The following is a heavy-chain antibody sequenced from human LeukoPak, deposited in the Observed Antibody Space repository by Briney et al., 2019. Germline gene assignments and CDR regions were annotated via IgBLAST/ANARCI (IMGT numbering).Heavy chain of an antibody. D-gene: IGHD6-13*01. J-gene: IGHJ3*02. CDR3: ARARPGIAAAGDAFDI. CDR2: IYHSGST. V-gene: IGHV4-38-2*02. Sequence: SETLSLTCTVSGYSISSGYYWGWIRQPPGKGLEWIGSIYHSGSTYYNPSLKSRVTISVDTSKNQFSLQLSSVTAADTAVYYCARARPGIAAAGDAFDIWGQGTMVTVSS. CDR1: GYSISSGYY.